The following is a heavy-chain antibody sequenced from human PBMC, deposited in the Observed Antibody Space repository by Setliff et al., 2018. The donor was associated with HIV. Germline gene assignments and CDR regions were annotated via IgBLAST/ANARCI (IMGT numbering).Heavy chain of an antibody. V-gene: IGHV4-38-2*01. J-gene: IGHJ4*02. CDR3: ARQPLYNDYDWRSYYFDY. CDR1: GYSISSGCY. Sequence: SETLSLTCAVSGYSISSGCYWGWIRQPPGKGLEWIGSMYHTGSTYYSPSLNSRFTISVDTSKNQFSLKLRSVTAADTAVDYCARQPLYNDYDWRSYYFDYWGQGSLVTVSS. D-gene: IGHD5-12*01. CDR2: MYHTGST.